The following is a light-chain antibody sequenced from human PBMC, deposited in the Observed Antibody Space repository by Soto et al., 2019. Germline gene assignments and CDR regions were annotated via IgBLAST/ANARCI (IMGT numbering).Light chain of an antibody. CDR2: EVT. CDR1: SSDFGGFNH. J-gene: IGLJ3*02. CDR3: SAYTARSTLV. Sequence: QSALTQPASVSGSPGQSITISCTGTSSDFGGFNHVSWYQHHPGKAPKLIIYEVTYRPSGVSNRFSGSKSGYTASLTISGLQAEDEADYYCSAYTARSTLVFGGGTKVTVL. V-gene: IGLV2-14*01.